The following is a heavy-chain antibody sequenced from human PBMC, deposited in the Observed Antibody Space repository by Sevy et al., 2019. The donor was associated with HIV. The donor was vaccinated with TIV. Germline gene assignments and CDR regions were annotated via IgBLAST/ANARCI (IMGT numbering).Heavy chain of an antibody. CDR2: ITGSGDST. J-gene: IGHJ4*02. CDR3: ASHGGSYPRHYIDY. V-gene: IGHV3-23*01. D-gene: IGHD1-26*01. Sequence: GWSLRLSCAASGFTFNTYAMSWVRQAPGRGLEWVSGITGSGDSTYYVDSVKGRFTISRDNSKDTLYLQMNSLRAEDTAVYYCASHGGSYPRHYIDYWGQGTLVTVSS. CDR1: GFTFNTYA.